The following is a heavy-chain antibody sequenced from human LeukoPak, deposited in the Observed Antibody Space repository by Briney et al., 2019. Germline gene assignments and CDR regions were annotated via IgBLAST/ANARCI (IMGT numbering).Heavy chain of an antibody. J-gene: IGHJ5*02. CDR2: INHSGST. V-gene: IGHV4-34*01. CDR1: GGSFSGYY. CDR3: ARDSKYDSTGHAP. Sequence: ASETLSLTCAVYGGSFSGYYWSWIRQPPGKGLEWIGEINHSGSTNYNPSLKSRVTISVDTSKNQFSLKLSSVTAADTAVYYCARDSKYDSTGHAPWGLGTLVTVSS. D-gene: IGHD3-22*01.